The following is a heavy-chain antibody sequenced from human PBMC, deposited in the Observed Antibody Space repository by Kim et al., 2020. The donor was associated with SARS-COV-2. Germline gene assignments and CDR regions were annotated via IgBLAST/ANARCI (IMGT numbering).Heavy chain of an antibody. V-gene: IGHV4-31*02. J-gene: IGHJ4*02. CDR3: ARGDYGDYVTFDY. D-gene: IGHD4-17*01. Sequence: YNPSLKRRVTISVDTAKNQFSLKLSSVTAADTAVYYCARGDYGDYVTFDYWGQGTLVTVSS.